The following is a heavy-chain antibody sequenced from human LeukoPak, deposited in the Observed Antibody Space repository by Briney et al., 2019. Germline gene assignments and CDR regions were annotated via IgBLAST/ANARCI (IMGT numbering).Heavy chain of an antibody. CDR3: ARRHVEYSSSSDPYYFDY. CDR2: IYTSGST. J-gene: IGHJ4*02. D-gene: IGHD6-6*01. Sequence: KPSETLSLTCTVSGGSISSGSYYWSWIRQPAGKGLEWIGRIYTSGSTNYNPSLKSRVTISVDTSKNQFSLKLSSVTAADTAVYYCARRHVEYSSSSDPYYFDYWGQGTLVTVSS. CDR1: GGSISSGSYY. V-gene: IGHV4-61*02.